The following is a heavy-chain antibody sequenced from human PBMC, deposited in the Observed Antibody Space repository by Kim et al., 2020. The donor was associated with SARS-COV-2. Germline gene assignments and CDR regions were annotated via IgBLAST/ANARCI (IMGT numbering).Heavy chain of an antibody. Sequence: GGSLRLSCAASGFTFSSYAMSWVRQAPGKGLEWVSAISGSGGSTYYADSVKGRFTISRDNSKNTLYLQMNSLRAEDTAVYYCAKDLVAYYGSGSYPRFDPWGQGTLVTVSS. V-gene: IGHV3-23*01. CDR2: ISGSGGST. CDR1: GFTFSSYA. D-gene: IGHD3-10*01. J-gene: IGHJ5*02. CDR3: AKDLVAYYGSGSYPRFDP.